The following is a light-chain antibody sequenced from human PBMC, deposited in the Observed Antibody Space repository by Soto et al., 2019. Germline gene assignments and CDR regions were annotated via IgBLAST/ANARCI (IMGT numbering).Light chain of an antibody. CDR2: GAS. CDR3: QQYKHWPPVT. Sequence: ETVMTQSPATLSVSLGEKAPLSCRARQSVNSNLAWYQQKPGQAPNLLIYGASIRATGVPARFSGSGSGTDFTLTISSLQPEDFAVYFCQQYKHWPPVTFGGGTKVDIK. J-gene: IGKJ4*01. V-gene: IGKV3-15*01. CDR1: QSVNSN.